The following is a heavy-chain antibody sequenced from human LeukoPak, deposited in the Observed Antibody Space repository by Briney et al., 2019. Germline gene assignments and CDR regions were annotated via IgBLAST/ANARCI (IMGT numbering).Heavy chain of an antibody. CDR2: IKQDGSQK. CDR3: ARYWNGGNYDY. Sequence: GGSLRLSCAASGFTFSNYWMSWVRQAPGKGLEWVANIKQDGSQKYYVESVKGRFTISRDNAKNSLSLQMNSLRAEGTAVYYCARYWNGGNYDYWGQGTLVTVSS. V-gene: IGHV3-7*04. J-gene: IGHJ4*02. D-gene: IGHD1-1*01. CDR1: GFTFSNYW.